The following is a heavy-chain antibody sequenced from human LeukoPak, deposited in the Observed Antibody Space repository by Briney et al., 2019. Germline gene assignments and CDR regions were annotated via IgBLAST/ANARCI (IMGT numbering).Heavy chain of an antibody. D-gene: IGHD2-2*01. CDR2: INSRSSYI. Sequence: PGGSLRLSCAASGFTFSSYSMNWVRQAPGKGLEWVSSINSRSSYIYYADSVKGRFTISRDNSKNTLYLQMNSLRAEDTAVYYCARAIVVIPAAIRYWGQGTLVTVSS. CDR1: GFTFSSYS. V-gene: IGHV3-21*04. J-gene: IGHJ4*02. CDR3: ARAIVVIPAAIRY.